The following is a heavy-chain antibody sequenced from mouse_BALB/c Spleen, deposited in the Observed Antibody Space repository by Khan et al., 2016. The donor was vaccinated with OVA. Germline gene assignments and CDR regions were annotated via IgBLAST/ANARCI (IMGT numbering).Heavy chain of an antibody. V-gene: IGHV5-9-3*01. Sequence: EVELVESGGGLVKPGGSLKLSCAASGFTFSTYVMSWVRQTPEKRLEWVATISSGGSDTYYPDSVKGRFTISRDNANNTLYLQMSSLRSEDTAMYYCARLYAMDYWGQGTSVTVSS. J-gene: IGHJ4*01. CDR2: ISSGGSDT. CDR1: GFTFSTYV. CDR3: ARLYAMDY.